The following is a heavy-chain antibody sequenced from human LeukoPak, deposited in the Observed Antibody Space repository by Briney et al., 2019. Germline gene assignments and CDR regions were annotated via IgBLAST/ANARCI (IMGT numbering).Heavy chain of an antibody. Sequence: SVKVSCRASGGTFRNVGISWVRQAPGQGLEWMGKIILPLDITNYAQQFQGGVTITTDKSTDTVFLELSSLRSQDTAVYYCARSSVTGHFDFWGQGTLVTVSS. V-gene: IGHV1-69*04. CDR3: ARSSVTGHFDF. CDR2: IILPLDIT. D-gene: IGHD6-19*01. J-gene: IGHJ4*02. CDR1: GGTFRNVG.